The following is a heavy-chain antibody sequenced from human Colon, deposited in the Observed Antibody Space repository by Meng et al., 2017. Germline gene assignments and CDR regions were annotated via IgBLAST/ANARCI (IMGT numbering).Heavy chain of an antibody. J-gene: IGHJ4*02. D-gene: IGHD1-1*01. CDR3: GRDQGRQLINH. Sequence: QGQLQVPGPGLVKPSGTLSPTCLVSGDSIRSVIWWSWVRQPPGKGLEWIGEVYHRGDTNYNPSLKSRVVISVDRSKNQFSLNLSSVTAADTAVYYCGRDQGRQLINHWGQGTLVTVSS. CDR2: VYHRGDT. V-gene: IGHV4-4*02. CDR1: GDSIRSVIW.